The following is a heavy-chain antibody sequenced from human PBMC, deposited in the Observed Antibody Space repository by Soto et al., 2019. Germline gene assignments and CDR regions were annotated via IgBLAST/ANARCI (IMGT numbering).Heavy chain of an antibody. Sequence: QVQLQESGPGLVKPSQTLSLTCTVSGGSISSGGYYWSWIRQHPGKGLEWIGYIYYSGSTYYNQSLKSRVTISVDTYKNQFSLKLSPVTAADTAVYYCARARYSYGLGYFDYWGQGTLVTVSS. CDR2: IYYSGST. CDR1: GGSISSGGYY. J-gene: IGHJ4*02. CDR3: ARARYSYGLGYFDY. V-gene: IGHV4-31*03. D-gene: IGHD5-18*01.